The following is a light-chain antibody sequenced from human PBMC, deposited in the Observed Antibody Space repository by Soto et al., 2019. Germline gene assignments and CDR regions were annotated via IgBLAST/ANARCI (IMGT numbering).Light chain of an antibody. CDR3: CSFTSTRTYV. CDR1: SSDVGGYNY. V-gene: IGLV2-14*03. J-gene: IGLJ1*01. Sequence: QSALTQPASVSGSPGQSITISCTGTSSDVGGYNYVSWYQHHPGKAPKLVIYDVSNRPSGISYRFSGSKSGNTASLTISGLQAEDEADYYCCSFTSTRTYVFGTGTKLTVL. CDR2: DVS.